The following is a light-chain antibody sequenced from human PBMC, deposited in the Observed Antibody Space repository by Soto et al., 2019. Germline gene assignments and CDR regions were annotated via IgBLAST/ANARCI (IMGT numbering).Light chain of an antibody. CDR3: QHYNSYSEA. CDR1: QTISSW. Sequence: DIQMTQSPSTLSGSVGDRVTITFRASQTISSWLAWYQQKPGKAPKLLIYKASTLKSGVPPRFSGSGSGTEFTLTISSLQPDDFATYYCQHYNSYSEAFGQGTKVDI. V-gene: IGKV1-5*03. CDR2: KAS. J-gene: IGKJ1*01.